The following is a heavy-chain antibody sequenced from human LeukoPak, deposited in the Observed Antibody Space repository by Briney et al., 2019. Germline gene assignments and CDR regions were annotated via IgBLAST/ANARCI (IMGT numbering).Heavy chain of an antibody. V-gene: IGHV3-23*01. D-gene: IGHD6-19*01. CDR1: GFTFSTNA. CDR2: ISGSGAST. Sequence: GGSLRLSCLTSGFTFSTNAMSWVRQAPGKGLEWISGISGSGASTYYADSVTGRFTISRDNSRNTLYLQMNSLRGDDTAVYYCAKGYRSGWYQGFDCWGQGTLVTVSS. CDR3: AKGYRSGWYQGFDC. J-gene: IGHJ4*02.